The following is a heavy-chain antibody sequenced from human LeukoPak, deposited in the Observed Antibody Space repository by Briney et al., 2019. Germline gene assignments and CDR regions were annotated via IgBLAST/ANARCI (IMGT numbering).Heavy chain of an antibody. V-gene: IGHV1-2*02. J-gene: IGHJ4*02. CDR2: INPNSGDT. CDR1: GYSFIAYY. CDR3: ARDIGVAGRDY. D-gene: IGHD3-3*01. Sequence: GASVKVSCKTSGYSFIAYYIHWVRQAPGQGLEWMAWINPNSGDTVSEQKFQGRVSMTYDTSISTAYMELNRLGSDDTAVYYCARDIGVAGRDYWGQGTLVTVSS.